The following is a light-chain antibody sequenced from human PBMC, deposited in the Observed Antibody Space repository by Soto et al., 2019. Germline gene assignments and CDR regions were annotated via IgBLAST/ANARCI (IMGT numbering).Light chain of an antibody. J-gene: IGLJ1*01. CDR2: AVS. CDR3: SSYTTSKSYV. V-gene: IGLV2-14*03. CDR1: SSEIGNYNY. Sequence: SVLTQPASVSWAFGQSNTISSTGTSSEIGNYNYVSWYQQHPGKAPKLMISAVSNRPSGVSSRFSGSKSGNTASLTISGLQAEDEADYYCSSYTTSKSYVFGTGTKVTVL.